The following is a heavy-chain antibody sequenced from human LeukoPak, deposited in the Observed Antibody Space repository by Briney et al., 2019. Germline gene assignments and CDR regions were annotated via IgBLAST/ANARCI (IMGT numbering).Heavy chain of an antibody. Sequence: ASVKVSCKASGYTFTGYYMQWVRQAPGQGLEWMGWINPNSGGTNYAQKFQGRVTMTKDTSISTAYMELSRLRSDDTAVYYCARELEYYYGSGSFDYWGQGTLVTVSS. CDR3: ARELEYYYGSGSFDY. J-gene: IGHJ4*02. CDR1: GYTFTGYY. V-gene: IGHV1-2*02. D-gene: IGHD3-10*01. CDR2: INPNSGGT.